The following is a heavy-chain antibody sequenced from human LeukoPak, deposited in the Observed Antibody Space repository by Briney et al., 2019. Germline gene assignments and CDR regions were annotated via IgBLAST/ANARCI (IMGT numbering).Heavy chain of an antibody. CDR2: IHYSGST. CDR3: ASAKQWLAFDF. J-gene: IGHJ4*02. CDR1: GGSMSGYY. V-gene: IGHV4-59*01. Sequence: SETLSLTCTVSGGSMSGYYWTWIRQPPGKGLEWIAYIHYSGSTNYNPSLKSRVTISVDTSKNQFSLRLNSVTAADTAVYYCASAKQWLAFDFWGQGNLVTVTS. D-gene: IGHD6-19*01.